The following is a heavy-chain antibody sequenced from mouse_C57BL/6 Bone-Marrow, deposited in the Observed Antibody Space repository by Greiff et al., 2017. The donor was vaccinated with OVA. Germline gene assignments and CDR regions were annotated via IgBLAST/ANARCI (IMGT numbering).Heavy chain of an antibody. J-gene: IGHJ2*01. Sequence: QVQLQQSGAELARPGASVKLSCTASGYTFTSYGISWVKQRTGQGLEWIGEIYPRSGNTYYTEKIKGKATLTADKSSSPAYMELRSLTSEDSAVYFCARYGPSFDYWGQGATLTVSS. CDR2: IYPRSGNT. CDR3: ARYGPSFDY. D-gene: IGHD1-1*01. V-gene: IGHV1-81*01. CDR1: GYTFTSYG.